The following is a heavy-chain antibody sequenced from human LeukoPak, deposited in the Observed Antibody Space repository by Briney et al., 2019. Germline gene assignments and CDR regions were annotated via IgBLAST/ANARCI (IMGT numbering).Heavy chain of an antibody. CDR1: GFTFSNYA. Sequence: PGGSLRLSCAASGFTFSNYAMSWVRQAPGKGLEWVSAISDSGGATNCADSVKGRFTISRDNSKNTLYLQMNSLRAEDTAVYYCAKRSCSGGSCNFDYWGQETLVTVSS. CDR3: AKRSCSGGSCNFDY. CDR2: ISDSGGAT. J-gene: IGHJ4*02. V-gene: IGHV3-23*01. D-gene: IGHD2-15*01.